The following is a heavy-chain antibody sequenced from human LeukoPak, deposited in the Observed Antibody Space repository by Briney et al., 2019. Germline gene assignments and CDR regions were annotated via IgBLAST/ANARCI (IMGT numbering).Heavy chain of an antibody. D-gene: IGHD3-22*01. J-gene: IGHJ6*03. CDR3: ARLTMIHYYMDV. Sequence: PGGSLRLSCAASGFTFSSYSMNWVRQAPGKGLEWVSSISSSSSYIYYADSVKGRFTISRDNAKNSLYLQMNSLRAEDTAVYYCARLTMIHYYMDVWGKGTTVTVSS. V-gene: IGHV3-21*01. CDR1: GFTFSSYS. CDR2: ISSSSSYI.